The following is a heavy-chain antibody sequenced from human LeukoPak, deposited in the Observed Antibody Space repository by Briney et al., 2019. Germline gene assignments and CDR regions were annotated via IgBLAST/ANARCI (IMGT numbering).Heavy chain of an antibody. CDR3: ARVRSPDYDFWSGYAFDY. J-gene: IGHJ4*02. CDR2: INPNSGGT. D-gene: IGHD3-3*01. CDR1: GYTFTSYD. V-gene: IGHV1-2*02. Sequence: ASVKVSCKASGYTFTSYDINWVRQATGQGLEWMGWINPNSGGTNYAQKFQGRVTMTRDTSISTAYMELSRLRSDDTAVYYCARVRSPDYDFWSGYAFDYWGQGTLVTVSS.